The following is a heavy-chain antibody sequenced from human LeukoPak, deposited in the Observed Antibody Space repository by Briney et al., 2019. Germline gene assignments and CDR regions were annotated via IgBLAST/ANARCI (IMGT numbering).Heavy chain of an antibody. CDR3: ARPHYDILTGYMYYFDY. Sequence: GASLRLSCAASGFTFSSYAMTWVRQAPGKGLEWVSHIPGSGASTYCADSVKGRFTISRDNSNNSLYLQMNSLRADDTAVYYCARPHYDILTGYMYYFDYWGQGTLVTVSS. J-gene: IGHJ4*02. CDR1: GFTFSSYA. CDR2: IPGSGAST. D-gene: IGHD3-9*01. V-gene: IGHV3-23*01.